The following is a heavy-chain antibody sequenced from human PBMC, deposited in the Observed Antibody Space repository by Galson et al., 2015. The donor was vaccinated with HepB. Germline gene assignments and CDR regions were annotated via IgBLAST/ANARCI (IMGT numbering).Heavy chain of an antibody. CDR1: GDSVSSNSAA. CDR3: ARVTAQGWEGSGFDY. J-gene: IGHJ4*02. CDR2: TYYRSKWYN. D-gene: IGHD1-26*01. V-gene: IGHV6-1*01. Sequence: CAISGDSVSSNSAAWNWIRQSPSRGLEWLGRTYYRSKWYNDYAVSVKSRITINPDTSKNQFSLQLNSVTPEDTAVYYCARVTAQGWEGSGFDYWGQGTLVTVSS.